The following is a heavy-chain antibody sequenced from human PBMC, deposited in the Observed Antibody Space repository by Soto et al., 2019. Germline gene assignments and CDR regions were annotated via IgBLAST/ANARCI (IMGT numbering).Heavy chain of an antibody. CDR1: CGSFSGYY. CDR3: ALFRRTYYDILTGSDY. V-gene: IGHV4-34*01. CDR2: INHSGST. Sequence: KPSETLSLTCAVYCGSFSGYYWSWIRQPPGKGLEWIGEINHSGSTNYNPSLKSRVTISVDTSKNQFSLKLSSVTAADTAVYYCALFRRTYYDILTGSDYWGQGTLVTVSS. J-gene: IGHJ4*02. D-gene: IGHD3-9*01.